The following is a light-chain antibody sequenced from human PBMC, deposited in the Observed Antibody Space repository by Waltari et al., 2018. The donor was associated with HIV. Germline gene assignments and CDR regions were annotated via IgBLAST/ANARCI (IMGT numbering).Light chain of an antibody. Sequence: QSVLTQPPSASAPPGQRVTISCSGSTSNIGSHTVHWYQQLPGAAPKLLIFDNNQRPSGVPERFSGSRSGTSATLAISGLQSGDEADYYCATWDDSLSANVFASGTTVTVL. V-gene: IGLV1-44*01. CDR2: DNN. CDR1: TSNIGSHT. CDR3: ATWDDSLSANV. J-gene: IGLJ1*01.